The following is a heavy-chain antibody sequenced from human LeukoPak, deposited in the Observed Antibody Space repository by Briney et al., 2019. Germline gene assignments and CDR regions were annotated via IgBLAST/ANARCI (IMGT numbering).Heavy chain of an antibody. V-gene: IGHV3-49*04. D-gene: IGHD6-19*01. Sequence: GGSLRLSCTASGFTFGDYAMSWVRQAPGKGLEWVGFIRSKAYGGTTEYAASVKGRFTISRDDSKSIAYLQMNSLKTEDTAVYYCTRDRIAVAGTFDYWGQRTLVTVSS. CDR1: GFTFGDYA. CDR3: TRDRIAVAGTFDY. CDR2: IRSKAYGGTT. J-gene: IGHJ4*02.